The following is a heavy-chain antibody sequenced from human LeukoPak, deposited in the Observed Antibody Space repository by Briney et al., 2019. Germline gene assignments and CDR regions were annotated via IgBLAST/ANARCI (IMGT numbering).Heavy chain of an antibody. Sequence: SETLSLTCTVSGGSISSGRYYWGWIRQPPGKRLEWIGSIFYTGSAHYNPSLERRVIISIDTAKNQFSLKVRSVTAADTAVYFCARRGIAAAAHFGYWGQGSLVTVSS. CDR2: IFYTGSA. J-gene: IGHJ4*02. CDR1: GGSISSGRYY. V-gene: IGHV4-39*01. CDR3: ARRGIAAAAHFGY. D-gene: IGHD6-13*01.